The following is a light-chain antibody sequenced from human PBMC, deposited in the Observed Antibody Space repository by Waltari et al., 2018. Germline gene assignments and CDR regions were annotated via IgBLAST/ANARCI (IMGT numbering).Light chain of an antibody. CDR3: QHYVSLPVT. CDR1: QSVSRA. J-gene: IGKJ1*01. V-gene: IGKV3-20*01. CDR2: GAS. Sequence: EIVLTQSPGTLSLSPGERATLPCRASQSVSRALAWYQQNPGQAPRLLISGASNRAAGIPDRFSGSGSGTDFSLIISRLEPEDFAVYYCQHYVSLPVTFGQGTKVEIK.